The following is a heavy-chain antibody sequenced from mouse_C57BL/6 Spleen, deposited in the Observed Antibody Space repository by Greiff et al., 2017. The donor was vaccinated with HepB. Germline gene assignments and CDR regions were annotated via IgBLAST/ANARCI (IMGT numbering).Heavy chain of an antibody. J-gene: IGHJ4*01. V-gene: IGHV5-17*01. CDR3: ARHGSSRGYYAMDY. CDR2: ISSGSSTI. D-gene: IGHD1-1*01. Sequence: EVQLVESGGGLVKPGGSLKLSCAASGFTFSDYGMHWVRQAPEKGLEWVAYISSGSSTIYYADTVKGRFTISRDNAKNTLFLQMTSLRSEDTAMYHCARHGSSRGYYAMDYWGQGTSVTVSS. CDR1: GFTFSDYG.